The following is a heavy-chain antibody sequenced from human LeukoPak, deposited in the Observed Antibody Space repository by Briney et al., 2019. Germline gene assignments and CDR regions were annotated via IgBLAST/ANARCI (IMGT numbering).Heavy chain of an antibody. CDR2: MYTSGTP. V-gene: IGHV4-4*07. J-gene: IGHJ4*02. CDR3: ARAAKLDTIFDC. CDR1: GGSISSDY. D-gene: IGHD3/OR15-3a*01. Sequence: SETLSLTCSVSGGSISSDYWSWIRQPAGKGLEWIGRMYTSGTPNYNPSLKSRVTMSLDTSRNQFSLRLSSVTAADTAVYYCARAAKLDTIFDCWGQGTLVTVSS.